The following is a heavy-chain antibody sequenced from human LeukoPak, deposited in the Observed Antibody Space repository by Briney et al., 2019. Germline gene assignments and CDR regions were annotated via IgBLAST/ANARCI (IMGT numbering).Heavy chain of an antibody. J-gene: IGHJ3*02. CDR1: GYTFTGCY. D-gene: IGHD3-16*01. CDR2: INPNSGGT. V-gene: IGHV1-2*04. CDR3: ARKGVLGPLDYDDAFDI. Sequence: GASVKVSCKASGYTFTGCYMHWVRQAPGQGLEWMGWINPNSGGTNYAQKFQGWVTMTRDTSISTAYMELSRLRSDDTAVYYCARKGVLGPLDYDDAFDIWGQGTMVTVSS.